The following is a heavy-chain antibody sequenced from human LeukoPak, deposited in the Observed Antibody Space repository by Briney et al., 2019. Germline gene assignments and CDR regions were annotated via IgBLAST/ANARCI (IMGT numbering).Heavy chain of an antibody. CDR3: ASQYYYDSSGYRS. J-gene: IGHJ5*02. Sequence: SETLSLTCTVSGGSISSYYWSWIRQPAGKGLEWIGRISTSGSTNYNPSLKSRVTISVDKSKNQFSLKLSSVTAADTAVYYCASQYYYDSSGYRSWGQGTLVTVSS. CDR2: ISTSGST. V-gene: IGHV4-4*07. CDR1: GGSISSYY. D-gene: IGHD3-22*01.